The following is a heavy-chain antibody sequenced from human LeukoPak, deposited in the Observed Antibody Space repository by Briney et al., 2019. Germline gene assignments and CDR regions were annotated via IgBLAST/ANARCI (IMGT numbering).Heavy chain of an antibody. D-gene: IGHD3-22*01. Sequence: SETLSLTCAVSGGSISSHYWSWIRQPPGKGLEWIGYIYYSGSTNYNPSLMRRVTISVDTSKNQFSLKLSSVTAADTAVYYCAKHLTNAYYDMIWFDPWGQGTLVTVSS. J-gene: IGHJ5*02. CDR2: IYYSGST. V-gene: IGHV4-59*11. CDR1: GGSISSHY. CDR3: AKHLTNAYYDMIWFDP.